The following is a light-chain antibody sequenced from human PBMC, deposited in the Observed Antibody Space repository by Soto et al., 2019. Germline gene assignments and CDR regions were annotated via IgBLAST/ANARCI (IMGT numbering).Light chain of an antibody. Sequence: DIQITHSPSSLSASVVDRVTITCLASQNINNFLNWYQQKPGIAPKLLVYGASNLQSGVPSRFSGSGSGTDFTLTISSLQPEDFSTYYCQQSLSTPRINFGQGTRLEIK. CDR3: QQSLSTPRIN. CDR2: GAS. V-gene: IGKV1-39*01. CDR1: QNINNF. J-gene: IGKJ5*01.